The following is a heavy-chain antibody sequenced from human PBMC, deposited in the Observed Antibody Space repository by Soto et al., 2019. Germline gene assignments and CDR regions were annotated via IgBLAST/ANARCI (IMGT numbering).Heavy chain of an antibody. CDR3: AKKLAGAIDY. J-gene: IGHJ4*02. CDR1: GFTFSSYA. Sequence: GGSLRLSCAASGFTFSSYAMSWVRQAPGKGLEWVSAISGGGDNTYYADSVKGRFTVSRDNSKNTLYLQMNSLRADDTAVYYCAKKLAGAIDYWGQGTLVTVSS. V-gene: IGHV3-23*01. CDR2: ISGGGDNT. D-gene: IGHD1-26*01.